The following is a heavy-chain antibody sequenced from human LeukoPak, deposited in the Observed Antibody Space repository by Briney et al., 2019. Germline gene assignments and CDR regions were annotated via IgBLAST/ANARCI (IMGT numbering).Heavy chain of an antibody. CDR1: GFAFTNFA. V-gene: IGHV3-23*01. D-gene: IGHD5-24*01. J-gene: IGHJ4*02. CDR2: LSGSGNAT. Sequence: GGSLRLSCAASGFAFTNFAMSWVRQAPGKGVEWVSALSGSGNATYYADFVRGRFTISRDNSKNILYLQMNSLLAEDTAVYFCASQMAATSHWGQGILVTVSS. CDR3: ASQMAATSH.